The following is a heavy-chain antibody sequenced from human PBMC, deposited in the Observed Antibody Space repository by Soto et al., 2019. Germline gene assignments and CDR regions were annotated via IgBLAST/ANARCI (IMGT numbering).Heavy chain of an antibody. CDR2: ISAYNGNI. CDR3: ASASTGIAVADDHDAFDI. J-gene: IGHJ3*02. CDR1: GYTFTNYG. V-gene: IGHV1-18*01. D-gene: IGHD6-19*01. Sequence: ASVKVSCKTSGYTFTNYGISWVRQTPGQGLEWIGWISAYNGNINYVQKFQGRLTMTTDTSTSTAYMELSSLRSEDTAVYYCASASTGIAVADDHDAFDIWGQGTMVTVSS.